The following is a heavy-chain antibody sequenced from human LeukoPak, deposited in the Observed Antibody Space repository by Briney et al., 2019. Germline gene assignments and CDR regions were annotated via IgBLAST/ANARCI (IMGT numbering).Heavy chain of an antibody. CDR3: ARGDLYSSSWYN. Sequence: PSQTLSLTCTLSGGSISSGDNYWSWIRQPPGKGLEWIGYIYYSGSTYYNPSLKSRVTISVDTSKNQFSLKLSSMSAADTAVYYCARGDLYSSSWYNWGQGTLVTVSS. CDR1: GGSISSGDNY. D-gene: IGHD6-13*01. CDR2: IYYSGST. J-gene: IGHJ4*02. V-gene: IGHV4-30-4*08.